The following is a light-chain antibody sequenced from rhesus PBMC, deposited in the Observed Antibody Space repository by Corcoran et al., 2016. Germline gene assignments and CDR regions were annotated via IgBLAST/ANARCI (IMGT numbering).Light chain of an antibody. CDR3: QKYSSPPLT. Sequence: QVILTQSPASLSLSPGERATLSCRASQSVSRYLAWYQPKPGQAPKPLIYGASRRATGIPDRFRGSGSGTEFTLNISSLEAEDFGVYYCQKYSSPPLTFGGGTKVEVK. CDR2: GAS. J-gene: IGKJ4*01. CDR1: QSVSRY. V-gene: IGKV3-53*02.